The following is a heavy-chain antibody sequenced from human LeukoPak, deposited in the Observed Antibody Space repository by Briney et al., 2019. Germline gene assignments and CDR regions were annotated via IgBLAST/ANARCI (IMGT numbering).Heavy chain of an antibody. CDR2: IYYSGST. V-gene: IGHV4-30-4*01. CDR3: ARDGTTTVTQHWYFDL. J-gene: IGHJ2*01. Sequence: PSQTLSLTCTLSGGSISSGDYYWSWIRQPPGKGLEWIGYIYYSGSTYYNPSLKSRVTISVDTSKNQFSLKLSSVTAADTAVYYCARDGTTTVTQHWYFDLWGRGTLVTVSS. CDR1: GGSISSGDYY. D-gene: IGHD4-17*01.